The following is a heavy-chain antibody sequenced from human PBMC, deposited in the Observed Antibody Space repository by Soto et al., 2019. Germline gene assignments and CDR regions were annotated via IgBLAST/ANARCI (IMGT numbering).Heavy chain of an antibody. CDR3: VRLADY. J-gene: IGHJ4*02. Sequence: QVQLQQWGAGLLKPSETLSLTCAVYGGSFSGYYWSWIRQPPGKGLEWIGEIKQSGSTKYNPSLKSRVTISIDTSENQFSLELSSVTAADTAVYYCVRLADYWGQGTLVTVSS. V-gene: IGHV4-34*01. CDR2: IKQSGST. CDR1: GGSFSGYY.